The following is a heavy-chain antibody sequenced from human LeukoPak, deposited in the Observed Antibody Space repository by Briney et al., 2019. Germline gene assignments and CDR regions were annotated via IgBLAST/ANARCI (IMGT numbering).Heavy chain of an antibody. CDR1: GFTFDDYA. CDR3: AREYSSRWFPSAFAY. J-gene: IGHJ4*02. Sequence: GRSLRLSCAASGFTFDDYAMHWVRQAPGKGLEWVAGISWNSGSIVYADSVKGRFTISRDNAKNSLFLQMNSLRAEDTAVYYCAREYSSRWFPSAFAYWGQGTLVTVSS. CDR2: ISWNSGSI. D-gene: IGHD6-13*01. V-gene: IGHV3-9*01.